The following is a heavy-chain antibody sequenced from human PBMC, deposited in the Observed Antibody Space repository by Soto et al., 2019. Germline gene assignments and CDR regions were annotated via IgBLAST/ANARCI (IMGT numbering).Heavy chain of an antibody. J-gene: IGHJ4*02. CDR1: GFTFSSYS. D-gene: IGHD5-18*01. CDR3: ARDLGRSRGYSYVYYFDY. CDR2: ISSSSSYI. Sequence: GGSLRLSCAASGFTFSSYSMNWVRQAPGKGLEWVSSISSSSSYIYYADSVKGRFTISRDNAKNSLYLQMNSLRAEDTAVYYCARDLGRSRGYSYVYYFDYWGQGTLVTVSS. V-gene: IGHV3-21*01.